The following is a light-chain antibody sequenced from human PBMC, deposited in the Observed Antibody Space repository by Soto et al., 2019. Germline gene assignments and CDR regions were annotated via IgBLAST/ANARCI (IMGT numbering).Light chain of an antibody. CDR1: QSVSSY. J-gene: IGKJ3*01. CDR2: DAS. CDR3: QKYHSAPFT. Sequence: EIVLTQSPATLSLSPGERATLSCRASQSVSSYLAWYQQKPGQSPRLLIYDASNRATGIPARFSGSGSGTDFTLTITSLQPEDVATYFCQKYHSAPFTFGPGTKLDIK. V-gene: IGKV3-11*01.